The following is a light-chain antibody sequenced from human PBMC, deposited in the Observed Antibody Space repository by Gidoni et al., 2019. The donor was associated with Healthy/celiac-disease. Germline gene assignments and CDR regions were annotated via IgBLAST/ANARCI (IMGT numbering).Light chain of an antibody. J-gene: IGKJ1*01. V-gene: IGKV3-15*01. CDR3: QQYNNWPGVT. CDR1: QGVSSN. CDR2: VAS. Sequence: EIVMTQSPATLSVSPGERATLSCRASQGVSSNLAWYQQKPGQAPRLLIYVASTRATGIPARFSGSGSGTEFTLTISSLQSEDFAVYYCQQYNNWPGVTFGQGTKVEIK.